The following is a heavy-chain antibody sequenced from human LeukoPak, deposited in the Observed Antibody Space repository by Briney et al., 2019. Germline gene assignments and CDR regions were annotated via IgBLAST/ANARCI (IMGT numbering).Heavy chain of an antibody. J-gene: IGHJ4*02. CDR2: IIPILGIA. CDR1: GGTFSSYA. V-gene: IGHV1-69*04. Sequence: GASVKVSCKASGGTFSSYAISWVRQAPGQGLEWMGRIIPILGIANYAQKFQGRVTITADKSTSTAYMELSSLRSEDTAVYYCASRGLNYDILTGLDCWGQGTLVTVPS. CDR3: ASRGLNYDILTGLDC. D-gene: IGHD3-9*01.